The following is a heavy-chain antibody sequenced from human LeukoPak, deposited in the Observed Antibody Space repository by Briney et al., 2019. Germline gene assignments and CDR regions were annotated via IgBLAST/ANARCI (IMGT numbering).Heavy chain of an antibody. CDR2: IYYSGST. Sequence: SETLSLTCTVSGGSISSYYWSWIRQPPGKGLEWIGYIYYSGSTNYNPSPKSRVTISVDTSKNQFSLKLSSVTAADTAVYYCATYTEDYSGPAFAPWGQGTLVIVSS. V-gene: IGHV4-59*01. CDR1: GGSISSYY. J-gene: IGHJ5*02. CDR3: ATYTEDYSGPAFAP. D-gene: IGHD3-16*01.